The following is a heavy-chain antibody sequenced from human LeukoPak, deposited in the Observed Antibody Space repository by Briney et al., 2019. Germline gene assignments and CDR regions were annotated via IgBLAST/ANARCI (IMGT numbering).Heavy chain of an antibody. CDR1: GFTFSSYW. Sequence: PGGSLRLSCAASGFTFSSYWMHWVRHAPGKGLVWVSRIHRDGSSTSYADSVRGRLTSSRDDAKSTLYLQMNSLRAEDTAVYYCARSGWPYYFDYWGRGTLVTVSS. D-gene: IGHD3-22*01. CDR2: IHRDGSST. V-gene: IGHV3-74*01. J-gene: IGHJ4*02. CDR3: ARSGWPYYFDY.